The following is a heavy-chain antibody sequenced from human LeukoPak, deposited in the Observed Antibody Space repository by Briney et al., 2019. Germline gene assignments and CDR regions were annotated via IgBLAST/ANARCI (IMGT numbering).Heavy chain of an antibody. V-gene: IGHV3-30*03. CDR2: ISYDGSNK. D-gene: IGHD1-26*01. CDR3: ARDAGSSGITFDI. J-gene: IGHJ3*02. CDR1: GFTFSSYG. Sequence: PGRSLRLSCAASGFTFSSYGMHWVRQAPGKGLEWVAVISYDGSNKYYADSVKGRFTISRDNSKNTLYLQMNSLRAEDTAVYYCARDAGSSGITFDIWGQGTMVTVSS.